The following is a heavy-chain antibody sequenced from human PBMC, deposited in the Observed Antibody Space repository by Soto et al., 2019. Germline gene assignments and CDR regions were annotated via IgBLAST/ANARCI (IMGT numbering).Heavy chain of an antibody. D-gene: IGHD3-22*01. Sequence: VQLLESGGGLVQPGGSLRLSCAASGFTFSSYAMRWVRQAPGKGLEWVSAISGSGGSTYYADSVKGRFTISRDNSKNTLYLQMNSLRAEDTAVYYCAKDPDYYDSSGSQLGDAFDIWGQGTMVTVSS. J-gene: IGHJ3*02. CDR2: ISGSGGST. CDR3: AKDPDYYDSSGSQLGDAFDI. CDR1: GFTFSSYA. V-gene: IGHV3-23*01.